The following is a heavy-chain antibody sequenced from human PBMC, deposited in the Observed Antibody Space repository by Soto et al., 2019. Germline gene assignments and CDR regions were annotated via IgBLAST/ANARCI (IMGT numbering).Heavy chain of an antibody. CDR2: TYYRSKWYN. J-gene: IGHJ3*01. D-gene: IGHD3-22*01. CDR3: AREELGRYYYDSSGSGAFDV. CDR1: GDSVSSNSAA. V-gene: IGHV6-1*01. Sequence: SQTLSLTCAISGDSVSSNSAAWNWIRQSPSRGLEWLGRTYYRSKWYNDYAVSVKSRITINPDTSKNQFSLQLNSVTPEDTAVYYCAREELGRYYYDSSGSGAFDVWGQGTMVTVSS.